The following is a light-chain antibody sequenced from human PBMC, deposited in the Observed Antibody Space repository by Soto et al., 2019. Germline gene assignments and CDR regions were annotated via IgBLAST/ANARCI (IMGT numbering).Light chain of an antibody. V-gene: IGLV2-14*01. CDR3: SSYTSSSTLV. J-gene: IGLJ3*02. CDR1: SSDVGGYKY. Sequence: QSVLTQPASVSASPGQSITISCSGTSSDVGGYKYVSWYQQHPGKAPKLMIYEVGNRPSGVSQRFSGSKSGNTASLTIFGLQAEDEADYYCSSYTSSSTLVFGGGTKLTVL. CDR2: EVG.